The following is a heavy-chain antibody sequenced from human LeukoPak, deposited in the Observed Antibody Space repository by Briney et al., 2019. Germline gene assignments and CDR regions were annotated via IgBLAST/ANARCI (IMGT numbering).Heavy chain of an antibody. V-gene: IGHV4-59*01. CDR2: IYYSGST. CDR3: ARYVFGSSWYYFDY. Sequence: SETLSLTCTVSGGSISSYYWSWIRQPPGKGLEWIGYIYYSGSTNYNPSLKSRVTISVDTSKNHFSRKLSSVTAADTAVYYCARYVFGSSWYYFDYWGQGTLVTVSS. D-gene: IGHD6-13*01. J-gene: IGHJ4*02. CDR1: GGSISSYY.